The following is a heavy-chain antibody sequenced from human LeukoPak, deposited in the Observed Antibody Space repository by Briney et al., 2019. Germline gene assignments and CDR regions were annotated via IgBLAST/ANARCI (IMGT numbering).Heavy chain of an antibody. CDR3: AKGRGTSSWYYFDY. Sequence: GGSLRLSCAASGFTFSSYAMSWVRQAPGKGLEWVSTISHSGGSTYYADSVKGRFTISRDISKNTLFLQMNSLRAGDTAVYYCAKGRGTSSWYYFDYWGQGTLVTVSS. J-gene: IGHJ4*02. D-gene: IGHD6-13*01. CDR2: ISHSGGST. V-gene: IGHV3-23*01. CDR1: GFTFSSYA.